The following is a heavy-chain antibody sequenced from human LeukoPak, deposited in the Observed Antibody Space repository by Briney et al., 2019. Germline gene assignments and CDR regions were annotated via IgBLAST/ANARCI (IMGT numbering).Heavy chain of an antibody. Sequence: GGSLRLSCAASGFTFGSYWMSWVRQAPGKGLEWVANIKQDGSEKYYVDSVKGRFTISRDNSKNSLYPQMNSLRAGDTAVYYCARSPRYCSGGSCYGGYFQHWGQGTLVTVSS. J-gene: IGHJ1*01. CDR3: ARSPRYCSGGSCYGGYFQH. V-gene: IGHV3-7*01. D-gene: IGHD2-15*01. CDR2: IKQDGSEK. CDR1: GFTFGSYW.